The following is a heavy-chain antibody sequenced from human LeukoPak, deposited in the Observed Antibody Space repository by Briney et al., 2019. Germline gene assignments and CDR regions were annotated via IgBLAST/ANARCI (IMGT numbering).Heavy chain of an antibody. CDR1: GYTFTSYG. CDR3: ARVKSRSYYDSSGAFDI. Sequence: ASVKVSCKASGYTFTSYGISWVRQAPGQGLEWMGWISAYNGNTNYAQKLQGRVTMTTDTSTSTAYMEPRSLRSDDTAVYYCARVKSRSYYDSSGAFDIWGQGTMVTVSS. CDR2: ISAYNGNT. J-gene: IGHJ3*02. V-gene: IGHV1-18*01. D-gene: IGHD3-22*01.